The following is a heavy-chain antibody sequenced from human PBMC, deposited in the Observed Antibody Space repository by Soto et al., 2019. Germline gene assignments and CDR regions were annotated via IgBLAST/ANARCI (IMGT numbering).Heavy chain of an antibody. Sequence: LSLTCAVYGGSFSGYYWSWIRQPPGKGLEWIGEINHSGSTNYNPSLKSRVTISVDTSKNQFSLKLSSVTAADTAVYYCASGRGYSYGYDHWGQGTLVTVSS. D-gene: IGHD5-18*01. CDR1: GGSFSGYY. V-gene: IGHV4-34*01. CDR2: INHSGST. CDR3: ASGRGYSYGYDH. J-gene: IGHJ5*02.